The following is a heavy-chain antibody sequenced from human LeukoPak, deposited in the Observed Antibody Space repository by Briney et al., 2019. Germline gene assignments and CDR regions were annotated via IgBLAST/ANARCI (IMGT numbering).Heavy chain of an antibody. D-gene: IGHD3-10*01. Sequence: GGSLRLSCVASGFTFSSYGMHWVRQAPGKGLEWVAVISYDGSNKYYADSVKGRFTISRDNSKNTLYLQMNSLRAEDTAVYYCAKVNLAGAFDIWGQGTMVTVSS. V-gene: IGHV3-30*18. J-gene: IGHJ3*02. CDR1: GFTFSSYG. CDR3: AKVNLAGAFDI. CDR2: ISYDGSNK.